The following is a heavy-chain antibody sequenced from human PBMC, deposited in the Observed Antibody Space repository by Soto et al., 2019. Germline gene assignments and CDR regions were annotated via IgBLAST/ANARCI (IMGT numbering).Heavy chain of an antibody. J-gene: IGHJ4*02. Sequence: QVQLQESGPGLVKPSQTLSLTCTVSGGSISSGDYYWSWIRQPPGKGLEGIGYIYYSGSNYYNPSLKSRVTISVDTSKNQFSPKLSSVTAADTAVYYCAVSIGARYFDYWGQGTLVTVSS. V-gene: IGHV4-30-4*01. CDR2: IYYSGSN. D-gene: IGHD6-6*01. CDR3: AVSIGARYFDY. CDR1: GGSISSGDYY.